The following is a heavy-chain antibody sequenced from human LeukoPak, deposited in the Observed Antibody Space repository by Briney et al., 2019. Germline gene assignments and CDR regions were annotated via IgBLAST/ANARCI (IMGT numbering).Heavy chain of an antibody. CDR2: IKQDGSEK. CDR1: GFTFSSYW. CDR3: ARVVALCSSTSCQYYMDV. Sequence: PGGSLRLSCAASGFTFSSYWMSWVRQAPGKGLEWVANIKQDGSEKYYVDSVKGRFTISRDNAKNSLYLQMNSLRAEDTAVYYCARVVALCSSTSCQYYMDVWGKGTTVTVSS. D-gene: IGHD2-2*01. V-gene: IGHV3-7*01. J-gene: IGHJ6*03.